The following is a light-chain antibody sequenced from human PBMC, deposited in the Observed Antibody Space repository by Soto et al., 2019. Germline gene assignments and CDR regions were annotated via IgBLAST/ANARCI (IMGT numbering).Light chain of an antibody. J-gene: IGLJ1*01. Sequence: QSALTQPASVSGSHGQSITISCTGTSSDVGGYNYVSWYQQHPGKAPKLMIYEVSNLPSGVSTRFSGSKSGNTASLTSSWLQAEYEADYYCSSYTSSSTRVFGTWTKLTVL. CDR2: EVS. CDR3: SSYTSSSTRV. V-gene: IGLV2-14*01. CDR1: SSDVGGYNY.